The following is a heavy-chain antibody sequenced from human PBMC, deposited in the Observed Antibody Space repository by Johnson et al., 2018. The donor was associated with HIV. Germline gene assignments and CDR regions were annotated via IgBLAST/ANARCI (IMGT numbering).Heavy chain of an antibody. CDR3: AKDRGAARAFDAFDI. CDR1: GFTFSSYG. Sequence: QVQLVESGGGVVQPGRSLRLSCAASGFTFSSYGMHWVRQAPGKGLEWVAVIWYDGSNKYYADYVKGRFTISRDNSKNTLYLQMNSLRAEDTAVYYCAKDRGAARAFDAFDIWGQGTMVTVSS. D-gene: IGHD6-6*01. CDR2: IWYDGSNK. V-gene: IGHV3-33*06. J-gene: IGHJ3*02.